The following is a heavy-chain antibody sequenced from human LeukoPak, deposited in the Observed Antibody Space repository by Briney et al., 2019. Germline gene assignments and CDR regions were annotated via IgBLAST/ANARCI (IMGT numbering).Heavy chain of an antibody. CDR3: ARARRGYSYGYPFDY. CDR1: GGTFSSYA. Sequence: ASVKVSCKASGGTFSSYAISWVRQAPGQGLEWMGRIIPILGIANYAQKFQGRVTITADKSTSTAYMELSSLRSEDTAVYYCARARRGYSYGYPFDYWGQGTLVTVSS. J-gene: IGHJ4*02. V-gene: IGHV1-69*04. CDR2: IIPILGIA. D-gene: IGHD5-18*01.